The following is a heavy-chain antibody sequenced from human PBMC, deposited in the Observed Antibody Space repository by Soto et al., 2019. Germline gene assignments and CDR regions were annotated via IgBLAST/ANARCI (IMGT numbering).Heavy chain of an antibody. V-gene: IGHV4-59*08. CDR3: ARRYGPGFDY. J-gene: IGHJ4*02. CDR2: IYYSGST. CDR1: GCSISSYY. D-gene: IGHD4-17*01. Sequence: SETLSLTCTFSGCSISSYYWSLIRQPPGRGLEWIGYIYYSGSTNYNPSLKSRATISVDTSKNQFSLKLSSVTAADTAVYYCARRYGPGFDYWGQGTLVTVSS.